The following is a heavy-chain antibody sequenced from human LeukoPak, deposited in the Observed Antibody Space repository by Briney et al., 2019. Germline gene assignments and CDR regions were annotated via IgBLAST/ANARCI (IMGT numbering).Heavy chain of an antibody. CDR1: GFTFSDYY. V-gene: IGHV3-11*04. Sequence: PGGSLRLSCAASGFTFSDYYMSWIRQAPGKGLEWVSYISSSGSTIYYADSVKGRFTISRDNAKNSLYLQMNSLRAEDTAVYHCASPPGNMVRAHMDVWGKGTTVTVSS. D-gene: IGHD3-10*01. J-gene: IGHJ6*03. CDR2: ISSSGSTI. CDR3: ASPPGNMVRAHMDV.